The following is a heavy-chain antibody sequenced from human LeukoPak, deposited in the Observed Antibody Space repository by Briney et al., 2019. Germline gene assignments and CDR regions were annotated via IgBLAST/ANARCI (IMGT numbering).Heavy chain of an antibody. V-gene: IGHV3-21*01. D-gene: IGHD2-15*01. J-gene: IGHJ3*02. Sequence: GGSLRLSCAASGFTFSRYSMNWVRQAPGKGLEWVSSISISSNYIYYPDSLKGRFTISRDNAKNSLYLQMNSLRAEDTAVYYCARYCSGGSSYRGAFDIWGQGTMVTVSS. CDR3: ARYCSGGSSYRGAFDI. CDR2: ISISSNYI. CDR1: GFTFSRYS.